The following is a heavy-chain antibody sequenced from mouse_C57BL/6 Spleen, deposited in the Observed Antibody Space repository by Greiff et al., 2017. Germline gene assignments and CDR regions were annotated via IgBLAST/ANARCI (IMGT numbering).Heavy chain of an antibody. CDR1: GYSITSGYY. V-gene: IGHV3-6*01. CDR3: ASYSNYLGDAMDY. J-gene: IGHJ4*01. CDR2: ISYDGSN. D-gene: IGHD2-5*01. Sequence: ESGPGLVKPSQSLSLTCSVTGYSITSGYYWNWIRQFPGNKLEWMGYISYDGSNNYNPSLKNRISITRDTSKNQFFLKLNSVTTEDTATYYCASYSNYLGDAMDYWGQGTSVTVSS.